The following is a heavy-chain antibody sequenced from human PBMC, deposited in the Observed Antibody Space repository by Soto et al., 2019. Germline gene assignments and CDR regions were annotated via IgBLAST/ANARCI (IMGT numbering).Heavy chain of an antibody. Sequence: GGSLRLSCAASGFTFSSYGMHWVRQAPGKGLEWVAVISYDGSNKYYADSVKGRFTISRDNSKNTLYLQMNSLRAEDTAVYYCAKDTAYSGYDLSGIDYWGQGTLVTVSS. J-gene: IGHJ4*02. CDR2: ISYDGSNK. D-gene: IGHD5-12*01. V-gene: IGHV3-30*18. CDR1: GFTFSSYG. CDR3: AKDTAYSGYDLSGIDY.